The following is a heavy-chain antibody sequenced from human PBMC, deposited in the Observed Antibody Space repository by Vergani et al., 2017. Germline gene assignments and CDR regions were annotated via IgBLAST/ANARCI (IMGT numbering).Heavy chain of an antibody. CDR3: AKNRGSSWYEAFDY. CDR2: ISGSGGST. Sequence: EVQLVESGGGLVQPGRSLRLSCAASGFTFDDYAMHWVRQAPGKGLEWVSAISGSGGSTYYADSVKGRFTISRDNSKNTLYLQMNSLRAEDTAVYYCAKNRGSSWYEAFDYWGQGTLVTVSS. J-gene: IGHJ4*02. CDR1: GFTFDDYA. D-gene: IGHD6-13*01. V-gene: IGHV3-23*04.